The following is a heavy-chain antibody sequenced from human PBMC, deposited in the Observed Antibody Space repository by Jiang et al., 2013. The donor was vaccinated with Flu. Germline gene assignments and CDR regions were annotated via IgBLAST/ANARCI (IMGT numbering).Heavy chain of an antibody. D-gene: IGHD3-22*01. Sequence: AQKFQGRVTMTRNTSISTAYMELSSLRSEDTAVYYCARVNYYDSSGYHDFQHWGQGTLVTVSS. V-gene: IGHV1-8*01. J-gene: IGHJ1*01. CDR3: ARVNYYDSSGYHDFQH.